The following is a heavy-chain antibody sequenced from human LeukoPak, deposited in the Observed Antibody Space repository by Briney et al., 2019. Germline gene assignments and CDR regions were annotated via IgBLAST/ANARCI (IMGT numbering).Heavy chain of an antibody. CDR2: MKYDGSEK. V-gene: IGHV3-7*01. Sequence: GGSLRLSCAASGFTFSSYWMSWVRQAPGKGLEWVANMKYDGSEKDYVDSVRGRFTISRDNAKNSLYLQMNSLRAEDTAVYYCARDIAAAGLFFDYWGQGTLVTVSS. CDR1: GFTFSSYW. J-gene: IGHJ4*02. D-gene: IGHD6-13*01. CDR3: ARDIAAAGLFFDY.